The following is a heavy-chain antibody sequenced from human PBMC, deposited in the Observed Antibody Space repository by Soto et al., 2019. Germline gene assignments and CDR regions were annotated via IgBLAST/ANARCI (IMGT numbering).Heavy chain of an antibody. V-gene: IGHV1-69*13. CDR1: GGTFSSYA. J-gene: IGHJ4*02. Sequence: SVKVSCKASGGTFSSYAISWVRQAPGQGLEWMGGIIPIFGTANYAQKFQGRVTITADESTSTAYMELSSLRSEDTAVYYCARGGKAGYSSGWFTSSLDYWGQGTLVTVSS. CDR3: ARGGKAGYSSGWFTSSLDY. D-gene: IGHD6-19*01. CDR2: IIPIFGTA.